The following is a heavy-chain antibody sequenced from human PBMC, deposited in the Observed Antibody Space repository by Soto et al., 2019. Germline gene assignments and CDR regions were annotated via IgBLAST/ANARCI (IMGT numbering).Heavy chain of an antibody. CDR1: GFIVSDSY. J-gene: IGHJ4*02. CDR3: ARDRGRRIDY. Sequence: EVQMVESGGALIQPGGSLRLSCAASGFIVSDSYMTWVRQARGKGREWASVLYSGGNTYYADSVKGRFTISRDNSKNTLYLHMNRLRGDGTAVYYCARDRGRRIDYWGQGTRVTVSS. V-gene: IGHV3-53*01. CDR2: LYSGGNT.